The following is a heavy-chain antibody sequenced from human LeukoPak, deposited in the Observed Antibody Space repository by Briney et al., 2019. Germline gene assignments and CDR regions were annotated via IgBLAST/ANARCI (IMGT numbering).Heavy chain of an antibody. CDR1: GFTFSSYW. V-gene: IGHV3-7*01. J-gene: IGHJ4*02. CDR3: ARDFEISSG. CDR2: IKQDESEK. Sequence: GSLRLSCVASGFTFSSYWMGWVRQAPGKGLEWVANIKQDESEKYYVDSVKGRFTISRDNAKNSLYLQMDSLRAEDTAVYYCARDFEISSGWGQGTLVTVSS. D-gene: IGHD6-19*01.